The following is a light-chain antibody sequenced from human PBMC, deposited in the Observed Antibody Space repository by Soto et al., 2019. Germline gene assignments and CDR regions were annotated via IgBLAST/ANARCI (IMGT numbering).Light chain of an antibody. V-gene: IGKV1-39*01. CDR3: QQSYSSPPT. CDR2: AAS. Sequence: DIQMTQSPSSLSASAEDRVIITCRASQSISNHLNWYQQKPGKAPKLLIFAASSLQSGVPSRLSGSRSGPDFTLTISSLQPEDFATYYCQQSYSSPPTFGQGTKVDIK. J-gene: IGKJ1*01. CDR1: QSISNH.